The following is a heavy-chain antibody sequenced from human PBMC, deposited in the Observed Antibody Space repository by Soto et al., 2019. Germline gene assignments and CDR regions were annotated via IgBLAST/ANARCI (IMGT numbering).Heavy chain of an antibody. CDR3: ATDRTAATLIVIPGEH. V-gene: IGHV3-30*03. Sequence: GGSLRLSCAASGFTFRTYGMHWVRQAPGKGLEWVSVISYDGNNIDYADSVKGRFIISRDNSKNTLYLEMNILRPEDTAVYYCATDRTAATLIVIPGEHWGQGTLVTVSS. J-gene: IGHJ4*02. D-gene: IGHD3-22*01. CDR1: GFTFRTYG. CDR2: ISYDGNNI.